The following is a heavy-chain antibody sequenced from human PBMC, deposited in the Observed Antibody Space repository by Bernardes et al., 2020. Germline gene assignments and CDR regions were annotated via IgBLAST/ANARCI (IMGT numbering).Heavy chain of an antibody. CDR3: ARHQGGGLTGVYSFDY. CDR1: GGSISSYY. V-gene: IGHV4-59*08. J-gene: IGHJ4*02. Sequence: SETLSLTCTVSGGSISSYYWSWIRQPPGKVLEWIGYIHNSGRTKYNPSLKSRVTISVDTSKNRLSLKLSSVTAADTAVYYCARHQGGGLTGVYSFDYWGRGTLVTVSS. D-gene: IGHD3-10*01. CDR2: IHNSGRT.